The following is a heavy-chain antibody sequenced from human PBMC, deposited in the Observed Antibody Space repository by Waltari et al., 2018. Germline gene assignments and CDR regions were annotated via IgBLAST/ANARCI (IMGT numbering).Heavy chain of an antibody. CDR1: GFTFSAYY. CDR3: GRGILYYYYVMDV. D-gene: IGHD2-21*01. Sequence: QVHLVESGGGLVKPDGSLSLSCAASGFTFSAYYLTWIRQAPGTGVRRAARKVREWVSYISGRGSTIFSADAVKGRFTISEDNAKNSLYMQMNSLRAEDTAVYYCGRGILYYYYVMDVWGQGTTVTVSS. CDR2: ISGRGSTI. V-gene: IGHV3-11*04. J-gene: IGHJ6*02.